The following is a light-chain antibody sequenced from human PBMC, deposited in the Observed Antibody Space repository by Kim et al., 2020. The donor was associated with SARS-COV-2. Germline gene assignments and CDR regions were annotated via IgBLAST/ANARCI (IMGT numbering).Light chain of an antibody. V-gene: IGKV3-20*01. Sequence: LCPAERYTHSCMASQTVTRSHLGWYQPEPGQAPRLPISCAFRRATCIPDRFSGSGSGTDFPLTISRLELEDFAVYYCQQYGSSPYTFGQGTKLEI. CDR3: QQYGSSPYT. CDR1: QTVTRSH. CDR2: CAF. J-gene: IGKJ2*01.